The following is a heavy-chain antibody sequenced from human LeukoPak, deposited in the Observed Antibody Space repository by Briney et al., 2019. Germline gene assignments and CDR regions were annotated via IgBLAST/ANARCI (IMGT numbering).Heavy chain of an antibody. Sequence: SETLSLTCTVSGGSISSYYWSWIRQPPGKGLEWIGYIYYSGSTNYYPSLKSRVTISVDTSKNQFSLKLSSVTAADTAVYYCARSSTPMGYCSSTSCHRGKDYYYYMDVWGKGTTVTVSS. CDR2: IYYSGST. J-gene: IGHJ6*03. CDR3: ARSSTPMGYCSSTSCHRGKDYYYYMDV. CDR1: GGSISSYY. D-gene: IGHD2-2*01. V-gene: IGHV4-59*01.